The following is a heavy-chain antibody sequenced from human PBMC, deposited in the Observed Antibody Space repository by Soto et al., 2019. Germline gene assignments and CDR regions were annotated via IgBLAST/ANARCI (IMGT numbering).Heavy chain of an antibody. V-gene: IGHV4-59*01. J-gene: IGHJ4*02. CDR2: IYYDGST. Sequence: SETLSLTCTVSGGSISTYYWSWIRQPPGKGLEWIGYIYYDGSTSYNPSLRSRVTISVDTSKNQFSLILSSVTSADTAVYYCASQATGWYPDYWGQGTLVTVSS. D-gene: IGHD6-19*01. CDR3: ASQATGWYPDY. CDR1: GGSISTYY.